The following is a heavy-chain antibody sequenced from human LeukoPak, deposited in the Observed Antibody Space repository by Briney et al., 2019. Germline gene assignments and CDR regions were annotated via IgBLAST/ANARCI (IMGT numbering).Heavy chain of an antibody. V-gene: IGHV3-30*02. D-gene: IGHD6-13*01. J-gene: IGHJ4*02. CDR1: GFTFRTYA. CDR2: IRYDGSNK. Sequence: GGSLRLSCAASGFTFRTYAMHWVRQAPGKGLEWVAFIRYDGSNKYYADSVKGRFTVSRDNSNKTLSLQMNSLRAEDTAVYYCAKPYLGSSWYWNYWGQGTLVTVSS. CDR3: AKPYLGSSWYWNY.